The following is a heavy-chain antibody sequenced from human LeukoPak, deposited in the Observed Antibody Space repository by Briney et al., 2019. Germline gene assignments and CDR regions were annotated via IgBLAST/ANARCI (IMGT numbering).Heavy chain of an antibody. Sequence: SEILSLTCSVSGGSISRSRGYWGWIRQSPGEGLEWIGTISYDGSTYYNPSLKSRVTISVDTSKNQFSLKLSSVTAADTALYYCTRVAHCSSTTCYQGIFDYWGQGALVTVSS. V-gene: IGHV4-39*07. D-gene: IGHD2-2*01. J-gene: IGHJ4*02. CDR1: GGSISRSRGY. CDR3: TRVAHCSSTTCYQGIFDY. CDR2: ISYDGST.